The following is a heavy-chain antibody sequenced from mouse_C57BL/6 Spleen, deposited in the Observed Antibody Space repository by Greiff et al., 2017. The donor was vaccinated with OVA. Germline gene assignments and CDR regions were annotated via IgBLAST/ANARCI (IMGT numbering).Heavy chain of an antibody. J-gene: IGHJ3*01. CDR3: ARWRDSSGPWFAY. Sequence: QVQLQQPGAELVRPGSSVKLSCTASGYTFTSYWMPWVKQRPIQGLEWIGNIDPSDSAPHYNQKFKDKATLTVDKSSSTAYMQLSSLTSEDSAVYYWARWRDSSGPWFAYWGQGTLVTVSA. CDR2: IDPSDSAP. D-gene: IGHD3-2*02. CDR1: GYTFTSYW. V-gene: IGHV1-52*01.